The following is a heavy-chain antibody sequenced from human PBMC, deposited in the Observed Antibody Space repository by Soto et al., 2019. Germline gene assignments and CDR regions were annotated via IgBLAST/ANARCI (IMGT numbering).Heavy chain of an antibody. D-gene: IGHD2-15*01. CDR3: AREAYCSGGSCYSLFDY. Sequence: ASVKVSCKASGYTFTGYYMHWVRQAPGQGLEWMGWINPNSGGTNYAQKFQGWVTMTRDTSISTAYMELSRLRSDDTAVYYCAREAYCSGGSCYSLFDYWGQGTLVTVS. J-gene: IGHJ4*02. CDR2: INPNSGGT. V-gene: IGHV1-2*04. CDR1: GYTFTGYY.